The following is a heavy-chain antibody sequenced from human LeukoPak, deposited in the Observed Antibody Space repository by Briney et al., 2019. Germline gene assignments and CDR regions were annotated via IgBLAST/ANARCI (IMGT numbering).Heavy chain of an antibody. V-gene: IGHV5-51*01. CDR2: IYPGDSDT. Sequence: GESLKISCKGSGYSFTSYWIGWVRQMPGKGLEWMGIIYPGDSDTRYSPSFQGQVTISADKSISTAYLQWSSLKASDTAMYYCARPIHYDFWSGYSFDYWGQGTLVTVSP. D-gene: IGHD3-3*01. J-gene: IGHJ4*02. CDR3: ARPIHYDFWSGYSFDY. CDR1: GYSFTSYW.